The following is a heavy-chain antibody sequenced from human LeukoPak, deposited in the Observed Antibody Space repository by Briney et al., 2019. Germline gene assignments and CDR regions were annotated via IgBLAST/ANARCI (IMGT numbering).Heavy chain of an antibody. CDR1: GGSISSSSYY. Sequence: PSETLSLTCTVSGGSISSSSYYWGWIRQPPGKGLEWIGSIYHSGSTYYNPSLKSRVTISVDTSKNQFSLKLSSVTAADTAVYYCAREPSPLYYYGSGSPWYFDLWGRGTLVTVSS. CDR3: AREPSPLYYYGSGSPWYFDL. CDR2: IYHSGST. D-gene: IGHD3-10*01. V-gene: IGHV4-39*07. J-gene: IGHJ2*01.